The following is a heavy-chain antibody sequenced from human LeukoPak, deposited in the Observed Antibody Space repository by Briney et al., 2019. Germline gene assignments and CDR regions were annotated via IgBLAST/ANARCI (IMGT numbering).Heavy chain of an antibody. CDR1: GFTFSNYS. D-gene: IGHD4-17*01. J-gene: IGHJ3*02. Sequence: GGSLRLSCAASGFTFSNYSMNWVRQAPGKGLEWVSYISSSSSTIYYADSVKGRFTISRDNAKNSLYLQMNSLRAEDTAVYYCARDRHYGHSDDFDIWGKGTMVTVSS. CDR3: ARDRHYGHSDDFDI. V-gene: IGHV3-48*01. CDR2: ISSSSSTI.